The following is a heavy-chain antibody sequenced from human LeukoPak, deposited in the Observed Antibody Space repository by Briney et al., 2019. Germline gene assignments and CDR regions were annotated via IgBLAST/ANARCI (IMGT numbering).Heavy chain of an antibody. CDR2: ISWNSGSI. CDR1: GFTFDDYA. CDR3: AKGNILTGPPDS. V-gene: IGHV3-9*01. Sequence: SGGSLRLSCAASGFTFDDYAMHWVRQAPGKGREWVSGISWNSGSIGYADSVKGRFTISRDNAKNSLYLQMNSLRTEDTALYYCAKGNILTGPPDSWGQGTLVTVSS. D-gene: IGHD3-9*01. J-gene: IGHJ4*02.